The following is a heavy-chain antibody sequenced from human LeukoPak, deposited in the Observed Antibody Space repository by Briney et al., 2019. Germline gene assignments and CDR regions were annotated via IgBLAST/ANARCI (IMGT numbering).Heavy chain of an antibody. V-gene: IGHV3-74*01. CDR2: IKTDGSPS. CDR3: ARGGSPPEALGDTFDI. J-gene: IGHJ3*02. CDR1: GFTFSSYW. Sequence: GGFLRLSCAASGFTFSSYWMHWVRQAPGKGLVWVSRIKTDGSPSNHADSVKGRFTISRDNAKNTLYLQMNSLRAEDTAVCYCARGGSPPEALGDTFDIWGQGTMVTVSS. D-gene: IGHD1-26*01.